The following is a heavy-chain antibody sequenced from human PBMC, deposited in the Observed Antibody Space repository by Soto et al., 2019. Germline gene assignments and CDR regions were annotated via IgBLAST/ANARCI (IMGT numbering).Heavy chain of an antibody. Sequence: PGGSLRLSCAASGFTFSSYAMSWVRQAPGKGLEWVSAISGSGGSTYYADSVKGRFTISRDNSKNTLYLQMNSLRAEDTAVYYCAKAGTEGYSSPYFQHWGQGTLVTVSS. D-gene: IGHD6-13*01. V-gene: IGHV3-23*01. CDR1: GFTFSSYA. CDR2: ISGSGGST. J-gene: IGHJ1*01. CDR3: AKAGTEGYSSPYFQH.